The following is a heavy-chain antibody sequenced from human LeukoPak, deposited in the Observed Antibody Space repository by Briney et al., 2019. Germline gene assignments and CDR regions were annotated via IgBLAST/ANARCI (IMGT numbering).Heavy chain of an antibody. CDR1: GFTFSTYS. D-gene: IGHD3-22*01. CDR3: ASHDSSGQVHLGSVGY. Sequence: GGSLRLSCAASGFTFSTYSMNWVRQAPGKGLEWVSSISSSSSYIYYADSVKGRFTISRDNAKNSLYLQMNSLRAEDTAVYYCASHDSSGQVHLGSVGYWGQGTLVTVSS. J-gene: IGHJ4*02. V-gene: IGHV3-21*01. CDR2: ISSSSSYI.